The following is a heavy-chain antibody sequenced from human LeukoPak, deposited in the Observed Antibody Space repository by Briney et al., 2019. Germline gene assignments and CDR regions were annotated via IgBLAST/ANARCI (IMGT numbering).Heavy chain of an antibody. D-gene: IGHD3-9*01. J-gene: IGHJ5*02. CDR2: IYTSGST. CDR1: GGSISSYY. V-gene: IGHV4-4*07. Sequence: SETLSLTCTVSGGSISSYYWSWIRQPAGKGLEWIGRIYTSGSTNYNPSLKSRVTMSVDTSKNQFSLKLSSVTAADTAVYYCARDGRQYYDILTGYYSVHNWFDPWGQGTLVTVSS. CDR3: ARDGRQYYDILTGYYSVHNWFDP.